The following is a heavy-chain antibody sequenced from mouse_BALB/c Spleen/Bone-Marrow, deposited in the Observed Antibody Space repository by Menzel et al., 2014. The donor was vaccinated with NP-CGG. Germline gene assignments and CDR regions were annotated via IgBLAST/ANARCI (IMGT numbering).Heavy chain of an antibody. J-gene: IGHJ2*01. CDR1: GYAFSAYW. CDR2: IYPGDGDT. D-gene: IGHD1-2*01. Sequence: QVQLQQSGAELVRPGSSVKISCKASGYAFSAYWMNWVKQRPGQGLEWIGQIYPGDGDTNYNGKFKGKATLTADKSSSTAYMQLSSLTSEDSAVYFCTRSTAAFDYWGQGATLTVSS. V-gene: IGHV1-80*01. CDR3: TRSTAAFDY.